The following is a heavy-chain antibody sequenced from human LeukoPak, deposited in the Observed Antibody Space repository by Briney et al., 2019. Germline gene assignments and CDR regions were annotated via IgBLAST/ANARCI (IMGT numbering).Heavy chain of an antibody. J-gene: IGHJ6*02. CDR2: ISGSSGII. D-gene: IGHD3-22*01. V-gene: IGHV3-48*02. CDR3: ARARPWDSSRSYYFGMDV. CDR1: GFTFNTYT. Sequence: PGGSLRLSCAASGFTFNTYTMNWVRQAPGKGLEWVSYISGSSGIIDYADSVRGRFSISRDSSKNTVYLQMNSLRDEDTAVYYCARARPWDSSRSYYFGMDVWGHGTTVTVSS.